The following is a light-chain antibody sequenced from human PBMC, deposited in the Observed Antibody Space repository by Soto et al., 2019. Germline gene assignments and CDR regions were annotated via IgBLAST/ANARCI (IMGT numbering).Light chain of an antibody. V-gene: IGKV1-9*01. CDR1: QDISSY. J-gene: IGKJ4*01. Sequence: DRVTSTCRASQDISSYLGRYKQKQGKAPKLLIYAASTLQSGVPSRFSGSGSGTDFTLTINSLQHEDFENYFCQQLNNYPPTCGGGTTV. CDR2: AAS. CDR3: QQLNNYPPT.